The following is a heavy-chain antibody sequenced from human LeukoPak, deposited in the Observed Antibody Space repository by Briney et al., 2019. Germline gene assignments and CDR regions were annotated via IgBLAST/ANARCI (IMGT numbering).Heavy chain of an antibody. CDR1: GYSFTSYW. V-gene: IGHV5-51*01. CDR3: ARVGGSTAAGTKRTDAFDI. J-gene: IGHJ3*02. D-gene: IGHD6-13*01. CDR2: IYPGDSDT. Sequence: GESLKISCKGSGYSFTSYWIGWVRQMPGKGLEWMGIIYPGDSDTRYSPSFQGQVTISADKSISTAYLQWSSLKASDTAMYYCARVGGSTAAGTKRTDAFDIWGQGTMVTVSS.